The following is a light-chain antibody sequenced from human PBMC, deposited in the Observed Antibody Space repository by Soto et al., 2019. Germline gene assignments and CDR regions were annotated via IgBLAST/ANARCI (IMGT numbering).Light chain of an antibody. CDR2: RAS. V-gene: IGKV1-5*03. CDR3: QQYHIYSWT. CDR1: QSISDW. Sequence: DIPMTQTPSTLSASVGDRVTISCRASQSISDWLAWYQQKPGKAPRLLIYRASTLQSGVPSRFRGSGSGTEFTLTISDLQADDYASYYCQQYHIYSWTFGQGTTVGIK. J-gene: IGKJ1*01.